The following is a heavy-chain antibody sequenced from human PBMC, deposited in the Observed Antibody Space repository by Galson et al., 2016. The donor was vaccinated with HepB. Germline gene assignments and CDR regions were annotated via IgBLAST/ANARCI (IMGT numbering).Heavy chain of an antibody. D-gene: IGHD4-11*01. J-gene: IGHJ3*01. CDR2: DSMDGRRK. V-gene: IGHV3-30*03. CDR1: GFTFSNYG. Sequence: SLRLSCAAFGFTFSNYGMHWVRQAPGKGLEWVAADSMDGRRKFYSDSVRGRFTISRDNSNNMLFLQMDSLRPDDTAVYYCARGKGADYKDAFELWGQGTRVTVSS. CDR3: ARGKGADYKDAFEL.